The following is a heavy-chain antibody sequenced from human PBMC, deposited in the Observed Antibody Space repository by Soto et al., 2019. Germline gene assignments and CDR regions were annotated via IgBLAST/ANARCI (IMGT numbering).Heavy chain of an antibody. J-gene: IGHJ6*02. V-gene: IGHV1-3*01. CDR2: ITGGNGYT. Sequence: ASVKVSCKASGYTFTSNAIHWVRQAPGQDLEWMGWITGGNGYTKYSRNFQYRVTLTRDTSARTTYMELSSLRSEDTAIFYCARATYTSGHSPTFAMDVWGQGTTVTVSS. CDR1: GYTFTSNA. CDR3: ARATYTSGHSPTFAMDV. D-gene: IGHD3-10*01.